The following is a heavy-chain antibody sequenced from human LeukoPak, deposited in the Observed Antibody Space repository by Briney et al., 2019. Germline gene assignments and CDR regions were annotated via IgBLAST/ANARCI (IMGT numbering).Heavy chain of an antibody. V-gene: IGHV3-30-3*01. CDR2: ISYDGSNK. CDR1: GFTFSSYA. CDR3: ARGSFPTLYYYGMDV. Sequence: GGSLRLSCAASGFTFSSYAMHWVRQAPGKGLEWVAVISYDGSNKYYADSVKGRFTISRDNSKNTLYLQMNSLRAEDTAVYYCARGSFPTLYYYGMDVWGQGTTVTVSS. D-gene: IGHD3-10*01. J-gene: IGHJ6*02.